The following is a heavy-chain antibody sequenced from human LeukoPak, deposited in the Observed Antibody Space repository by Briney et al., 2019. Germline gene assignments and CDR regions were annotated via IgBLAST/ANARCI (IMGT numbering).Heavy chain of an antibody. CDR2: INPNSGGT. D-gene: IGHD2-15*01. V-gene: IGHV1-2*02. CDR1: GYTFTSYY. J-gene: IGHJ4*02. Sequence: VASVKVSCKASGYTFTSYYIHWVRQAPGQGLEWLGWINPNSGGTKYAQKFQGRVTMTRDTSITTAYMDLSSLGSDDTAVFYCVRKSATRRTSEFDYWGQGTPVTVSS. CDR3: VRKSATRRTSEFDY.